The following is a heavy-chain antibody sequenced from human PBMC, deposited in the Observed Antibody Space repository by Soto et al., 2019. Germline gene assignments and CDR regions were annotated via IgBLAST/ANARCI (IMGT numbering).Heavy chain of an antibody. V-gene: IGHV3-30*18. CDR2: ISYDGSNK. J-gene: IGHJ6*02. Sequence: GGSLRLSCAASGFTFSSYGMHWVRQAPGKGLEWVAVISYDGSNKYYADSVKGRFTISRDNSKSTLYLQMNSLRAEDTAVYYCAKAQINSLMDVWGQGTTVTVSS. CDR3: AKAQINSLMDV. D-gene: IGHD5-18*01. CDR1: GFTFSSYG.